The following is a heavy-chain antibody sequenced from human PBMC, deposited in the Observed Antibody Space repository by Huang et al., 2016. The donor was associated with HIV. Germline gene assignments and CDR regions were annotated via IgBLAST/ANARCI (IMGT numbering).Heavy chain of an antibody. V-gene: IGHV4-59*01. CDR2: IYYSGRT. Sequence: QVQLQESGPGLVKPSETLSLTCTVSGGSISSSYWSWIRQPPGEGLECIGYIYYSGRTNYHPALKSRVTISGDTSKNQFSLKLRSGTAADTAVYYCARGPSPWLQEAFDIWGQGTMVTVSS. D-gene: IGHD5-12*01. J-gene: IGHJ3*02. CDR1: GGSISSSY. CDR3: ARGPSPWLQEAFDI.